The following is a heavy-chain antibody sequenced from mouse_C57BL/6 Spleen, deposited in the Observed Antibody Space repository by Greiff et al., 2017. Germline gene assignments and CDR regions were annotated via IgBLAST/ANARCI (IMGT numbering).Heavy chain of an antibody. CDR3: LDGNPWHYAMDY. D-gene: IGHD2-1*01. J-gene: IGHJ4*01. CDR2: YPGSGNTY. Sequence: VQLKESGPELVKPGASVKMSCKASGYTFTDYYMHWVKQKPGKGLEWIGEIYPGSGNTYYNEKFKGKATLTADTSSSTAYMQLSSLTSEDSAVYFCALDGNPWHYAMDYWGQGTSVTVSS. V-gene: IGHV1-83*01. CDR1: YTFTDYYM.